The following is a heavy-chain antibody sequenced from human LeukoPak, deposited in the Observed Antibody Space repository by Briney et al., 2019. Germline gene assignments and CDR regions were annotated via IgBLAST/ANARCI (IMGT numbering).Heavy chain of an antibody. CDR2: IYSSGST. D-gene: IGHD6-13*01. CDR1: GGSISSSSYY. CDR3: ARRGIAAAGTLEYFQH. V-gene: IGHV4-39*01. J-gene: IGHJ1*01. Sequence: SETLSLTCTVSGGSISSSSYYWGWIRQPPGKGLEWIGSIYSSGSTYYNPSLKSRVTISVDTSKNQFSLKLSSVTAADTAVYYCARRGIAAAGTLEYFQHWGQGTLVTVSS.